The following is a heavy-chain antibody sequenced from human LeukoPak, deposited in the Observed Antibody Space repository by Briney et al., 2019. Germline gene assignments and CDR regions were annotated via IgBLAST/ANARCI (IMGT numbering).Heavy chain of an antibody. Sequence: ASVKVSCKVSGYTLSELSMHWVRQAPGKGLEWMGGFDPEDGETIYAQNFQGRVTMTEDTLTDTGYMELSSLGSEDTAVYYCAGDRDTRVEPAVILGFWGRGTLVTVSS. J-gene: IGHJ4*02. CDR3: AGDRDTRVEPAVILGF. D-gene: IGHD2-2*01. V-gene: IGHV1-24*01. CDR2: FDPEDGET. CDR1: GYTLSELS.